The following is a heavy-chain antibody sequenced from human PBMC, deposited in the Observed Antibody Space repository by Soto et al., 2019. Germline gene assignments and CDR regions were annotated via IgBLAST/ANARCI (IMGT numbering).Heavy chain of an antibody. CDR1: GFTFSNAW. J-gene: IGHJ6*02. D-gene: IGHD1-7*01. CDR2: IKSKTDGGTT. CDR3: TTDGGAGTIGESYYYYYGMDV. Sequence: GGSLRLSCAASGFTFSNAWMNWVRQAPGKGLEWVGRIKSKTDGGTTDYAAPVKGRFTISRDDSKNTLYLQMNSLKTEDTAVYYCTTDGGAGTIGESYYYYYGMDVWGQGTTVTVSS. V-gene: IGHV3-15*07.